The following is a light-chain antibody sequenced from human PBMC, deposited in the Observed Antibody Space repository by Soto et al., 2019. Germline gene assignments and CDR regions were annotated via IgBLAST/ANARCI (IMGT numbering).Light chain of an antibody. CDR1: QSVSSSY. J-gene: IGKJ5*01. CDR2: GAS. Sequence: EIVLTQSPGTLSLSPGERATLSCRASQSVSSSYLAWYQQKPGQAPRLLIYGASSSATGIPDRFSGSGSGTDFTLTISRLETEDFAVYYCQQYGSSPDTFGQGTRLEIK. CDR3: QQYGSSPDT. V-gene: IGKV3-20*01.